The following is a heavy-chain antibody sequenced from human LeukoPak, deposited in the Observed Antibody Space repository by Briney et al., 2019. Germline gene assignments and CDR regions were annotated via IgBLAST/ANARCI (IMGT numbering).Heavy chain of an antibody. CDR2: ISYDGSNK. CDR1: GFTFSSYA. V-gene: IGHV3-30-3*01. D-gene: IGHD3-16*01. J-gene: IGHJ4*02. CDR3: AREIKKDDSLGY. Sequence: PGGSLRLSCAASGFTFSSYAMHWVRQAPGKGLEWVAVISYDGSNKYYADSVKGRFTISRDNSKNTLYLQMNSLRAEDTAVYYCAREIKKDDSLGYWGQGTLVTVSS.